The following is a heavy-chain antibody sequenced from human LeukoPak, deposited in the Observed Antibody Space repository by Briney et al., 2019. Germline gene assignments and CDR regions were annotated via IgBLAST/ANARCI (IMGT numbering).Heavy chain of an antibody. J-gene: IGHJ3*02. Sequence: PSETLSLTCTVSGGSISSYYWSWIRQPPGKGLEGIGYIYYSGSTNYNPSLKSRDTISVDTSKNQFSLKLSSVTAADTAVYYCARDDYGDFQGAFDIWGQGTMVTVSS. V-gene: IGHV4-59*01. D-gene: IGHD4-17*01. CDR1: GGSISSYY. CDR3: ARDDYGDFQGAFDI. CDR2: IYYSGST.